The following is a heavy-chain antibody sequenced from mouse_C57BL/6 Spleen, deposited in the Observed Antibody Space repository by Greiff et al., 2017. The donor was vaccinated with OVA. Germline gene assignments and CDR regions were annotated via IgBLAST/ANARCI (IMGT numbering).Heavy chain of an antibody. CDR3: ALAYYSNAFAY. D-gene: IGHD2-5*01. V-gene: IGHV3-6*01. CDR2: ISYDGSN. CDR1: GYSITSGYY. J-gene: IGHJ3*01. Sequence: EVKLLESGPGLVKPSQSLSLTCSVTGYSITSGYYWNWIRQFPGNKLEWMGYISYDGSNNYNPSLKNRISITRDTSKNQFFLKLNSVTTEDTATYYCALAYYSNAFAYWGQGTLVTVSA.